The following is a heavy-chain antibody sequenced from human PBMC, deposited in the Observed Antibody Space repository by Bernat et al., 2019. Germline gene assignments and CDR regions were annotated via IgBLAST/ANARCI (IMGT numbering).Heavy chain of an antibody. CDR2: IWHDGSNE. CDR1: GFTFSDNG. D-gene: IGHD1-26*01. J-gene: IGHJ4*02. Sequence: QVQLVESGGGVVQPGRSLRLSCAASGFTFSDNGMHWVRQAPGKGLEWVAVIWHDGSNENYAESVKGRFTISRDNSESTLYLQMNSLRAEDSDLYYCAREHIVGSTRGFDYWGQGTLVTVSS. V-gene: IGHV3-33*01. CDR3: AREHIVGSTRGFDY.